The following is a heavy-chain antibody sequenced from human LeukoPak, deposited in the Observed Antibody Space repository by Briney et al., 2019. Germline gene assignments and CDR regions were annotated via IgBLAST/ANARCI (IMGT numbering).Heavy chain of an antibody. D-gene: IGHD6-19*01. CDR3: ARGEEAVAGTGDFDY. Sequence: ASVKVSCKASGYTFTSYGISWVRQAPGQGLEWKGWISAYNGNTNYAQKLQGRVTMTTDTSTSTAYMELRSLRSDDTAVYYCARGEEAVAGTGDFDYWGQGTLVTVSS. V-gene: IGHV1-18*04. J-gene: IGHJ4*02. CDR2: ISAYNGNT. CDR1: GYTFTSYG.